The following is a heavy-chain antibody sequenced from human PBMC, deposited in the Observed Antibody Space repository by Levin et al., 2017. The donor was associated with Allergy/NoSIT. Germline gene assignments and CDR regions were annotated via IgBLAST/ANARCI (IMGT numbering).Heavy chain of an antibody. CDR3: AKEWMETAMDYWYFDL. V-gene: IGHV3-30*18. J-gene: IGHJ2*01. D-gene: IGHD5-18*01. CDR2: IAYGGSIA. CDR1: GFSFNRYG. Sequence: GGSLRLSCAASGFSFNRYGMHWVRQAPGKGLEWLAVIAYGGSIAFYADSVKGRFTISRDNSKNTLYLQMNSLRAEDTAMYYCAKEWMETAMDYWYFDLWGRGTLVTVSS.